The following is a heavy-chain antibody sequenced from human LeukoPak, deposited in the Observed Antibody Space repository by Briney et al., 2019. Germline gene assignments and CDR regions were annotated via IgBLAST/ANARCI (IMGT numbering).Heavy chain of an antibody. J-gene: IGHJ4*02. V-gene: IGHV1-8*01. CDR3: ARESGDILVVPYY. Sequence: ASVKVSFKASGYTFTSYDINWVRQATGQGLEWMGWMSPISGKTGYAQKFQGRLTMTRNTAINTAYMELSGLTSEDTAVYYCARESGDILVVPYYWGQGTLVTVSS. CDR1: GYTFTSYD. D-gene: IGHD2-2*01. CDR2: MSPISGKT.